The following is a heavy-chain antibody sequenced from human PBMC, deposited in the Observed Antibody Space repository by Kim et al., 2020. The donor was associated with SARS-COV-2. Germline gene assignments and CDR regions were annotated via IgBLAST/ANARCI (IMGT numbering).Heavy chain of an antibody. CDR1: GFSFSSYA. J-gene: IGHJ4*02. V-gene: IGHV3-23*01. CDR3: AKGRRVTCYSAAGC. Sequence: GGSLRLSCEASGFSFSSYAMSWVRQAPGKGLEWVSSICVNNGNAYYADSVKGRFTISRDNSKNTMXXQMSSLRVEDTALYYCAKGRRVTCYSAAGCWGQGXXVTVSS. CDR2: ICVNNGNA. D-gene: IGHD2-15*01.